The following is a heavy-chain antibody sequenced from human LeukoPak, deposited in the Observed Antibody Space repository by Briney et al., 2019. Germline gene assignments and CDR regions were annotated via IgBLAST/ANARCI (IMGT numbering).Heavy chain of an antibody. Sequence: GGSLRLSCAASGFTFSSYSMIWVRQAPGKGLEWVGFIRSKAYGGTTEYAASVKGRFTISRDDSKSIAYLQMNSLKTEDTAVYYCTRGGAAADYYYYYMDVWGKGTTVTVSS. CDR2: IRSKAYGGTT. J-gene: IGHJ6*03. CDR1: GFTFSSYS. CDR3: TRGGAAADYYYYYMDV. V-gene: IGHV3-49*04. D-gene: IGHD6-25*01.